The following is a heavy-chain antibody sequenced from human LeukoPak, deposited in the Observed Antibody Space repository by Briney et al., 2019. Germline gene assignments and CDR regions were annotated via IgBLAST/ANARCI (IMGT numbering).Heavy chain of an antibody. J-gene: IGHJ2*01. V-gene: IGHV3-23*01. Sequence: GGSLRLSCAASGFGFSSYAMSWVRQAPGKGLEWVSAISGSGGSTYYADSVKGRFTISRDKSKNTLYLQLNSLRAEDTAVYYCAKVNWTPPLMDWYFDLWGRGTLVTVSS. CDR3: AKVNWTPPLMDWYFDL. D-gene: IGHD1-1*01. CDR1: GFGFSSYA. CDR2: ISGSGGST.